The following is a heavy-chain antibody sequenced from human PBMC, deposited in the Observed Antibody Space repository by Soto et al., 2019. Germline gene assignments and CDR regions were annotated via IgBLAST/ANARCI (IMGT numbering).Heavy chain of an antibody. D-gene: IGHD3-9*01. CDR3: ASLPRYFDWLLVDY. CDR2: IIPILGIA. CDR1: GGTFSSYT. V-gene: IGHV1-69*02. J-gene: IGHJ4*02. Sequence: SVKVSCKASGGTFSSYTISWVRQAPGQGLEWMGRIIPILGIANYAQKFQGRVTITADKSTSTAYMELSSLRSEDTAVYYCASLPRYFDWLLVDYWGQGTLVTVSS.